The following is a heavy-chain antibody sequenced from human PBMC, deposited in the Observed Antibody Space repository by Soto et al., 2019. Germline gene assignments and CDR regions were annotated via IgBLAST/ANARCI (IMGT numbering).Heavy chain of an antibody. V-gene: IGHV4-30-2*01. CDR1: GGSISSGGYY. CDR3: ARLSGSYNDRYFDN. CDR2: INHSGST. Sequence: SETLSLTCTVSGGSISSGGYYWSWIRQHPGKGLEWIGYINHSGSTNYNPSLKSRVTISVDTSKNQFSLKLSSVTAADTAVYFCARLSGSYNDRYFDNWGQGTLVTVSS. D-gene: IGHD1-26*01. J-gene: IGHJ4*02.